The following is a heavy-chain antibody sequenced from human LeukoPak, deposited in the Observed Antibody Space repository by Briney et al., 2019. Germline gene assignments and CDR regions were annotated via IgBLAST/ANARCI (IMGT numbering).Heavy chain of an antibody. J-gene: IGHJ4*02. Sequence: PSETLSLTCTVPGDSISSSKYYSGWIRHPPGKGLGWIGSIYYSGTTYYNSSLKSRVTISVDRSKNQFSLKLSSVTAADTAGYYCARHISAFDYWGQGTLVTVSS. CDR2: IYYSGTT. V-gene: IGHV4-39*01. CDR1: GDSISSSKYY. CDR3: ARHISAFDY.